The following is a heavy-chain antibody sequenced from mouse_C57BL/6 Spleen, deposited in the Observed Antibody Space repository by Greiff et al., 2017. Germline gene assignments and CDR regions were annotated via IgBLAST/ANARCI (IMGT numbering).Heavy chain of an antibody. CDR1: GYSITSGYY. CDR3: ARSYNCLDY. J-gene: IGHJ2*01. D-gene: IGHD1-3*01. V-gene: IGHV3-6*01. Sequence: EVKLQESGPGLVKPSQSLSLSCSVTGYSITSGYYWYWIRQLPGNILEWMGYISYDGSNNYNPSLKNRISLTLDTSKNQFLLKLNSVTTEDTATYYCARSYNCLDYWGQGTTLTVSS. CDR2: ISYDGSN.